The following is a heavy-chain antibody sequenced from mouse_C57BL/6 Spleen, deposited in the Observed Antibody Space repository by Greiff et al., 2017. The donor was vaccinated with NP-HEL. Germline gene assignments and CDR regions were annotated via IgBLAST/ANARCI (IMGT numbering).Heavy chain of an antibody. D-gene: IGHD2-2*01. CDR2: IRSKSNNYAT. Sequence: EVKVVESGGGLVQPKGSLKLSCAASGFSFNTYAMNWVRQAPGKGLEWVARIRSKSNNYATYYADSVKDRFTISRDDSESMLYLQMNNLKTEDTAMYYCVRHGYDGAWFAYWGQGTLVTVSA. J-gene: IGHJ3*01. V-gene: IGHV10-1*01. CDR1: GFSFNTYA. CDR3: VRHGYDGAWFAY.